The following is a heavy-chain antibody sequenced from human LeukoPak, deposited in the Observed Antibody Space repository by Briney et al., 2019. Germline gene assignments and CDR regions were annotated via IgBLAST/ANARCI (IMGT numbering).Heavy chain of an antibody. CDR1: GYSISSGYY. D-gene: IGHD3-10*01. CDR2: IYHSGST. V-gene: IGHV4-38-2*02. CDR3: AGLYGSGSYYGY. J-gene: IGHJ4*02. Sequence: SETLSLTCTVSGYSISSGYYWGWIRQPPGKGLEWIGSIYHSGSTYYNPSLKSRVTISVDTSKNQFSLKPSSVTAADTAVYYCAGLYGSGSYYGYWGQGTLVTVSS.